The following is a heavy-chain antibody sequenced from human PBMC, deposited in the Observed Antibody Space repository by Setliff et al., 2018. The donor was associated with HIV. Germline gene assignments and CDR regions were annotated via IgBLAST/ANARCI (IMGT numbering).Heavy chain of an antibody. Sequence: SETLSLTCAASGYSINSGFSRAWIRLPPGQGPQWIGSIYQSGSIYYNPSLQSRVTISVDSSKNQFSLNLFSVTAADTAVYYCARPRRVRSRAWYWFDIWGQGTLVTVSS. V-gene: IGHV4-38-2*01. CDR2: IYQSGSI. CDR3: ARPRRVRSRAWYWFDI. J-gene: IGHJ5*02. D-gene: IGHD6-19*01. CDR1: GYSINSGFS.